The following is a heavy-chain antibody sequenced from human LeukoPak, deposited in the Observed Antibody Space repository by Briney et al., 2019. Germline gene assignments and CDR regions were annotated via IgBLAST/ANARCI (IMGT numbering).Heavy chain of an antibody. J-gene: IGHJ4*02. Sequence: SVKVSCKASGGTFSSYAISWVRQAPGQGLGWMGGIIPIFGTANYAQKFQGRVTITADESTSTAYMELSSLRSEDTAVYYCARDQEPYYYGSGRHYGDDYWGQGTLVTVSS. CDR2: IIPIFGTA. CDR3: ARDQEPYYYGSGRHYGDDY. V-gene: IGHV1-69*01. CDR1: GGTFSSYA. D-gene: IGHD3-10*01.